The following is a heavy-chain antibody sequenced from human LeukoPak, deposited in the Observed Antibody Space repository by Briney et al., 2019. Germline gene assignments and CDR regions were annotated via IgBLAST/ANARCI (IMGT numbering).Heavy chain of an antibody. J-gene: IGHJ4*02. V-gene: IGHV1-18*01. CDR2: ISAYNGNT. Sequence: GASVNLSCTGSGYTVTSYGISWVRQAPGKRLEWMGWISAYNGNTNYAQKLQGRVTMTTDTSTSTAYMELRSLRSDDTVVYYCARAARYDSSGYYLQPTDYWGQGTLITVSS. CDR3: ARAARYDSSGYYLQPTDY. CDR1: GYTVTSYG. D-gene: IGHD3-22*01.